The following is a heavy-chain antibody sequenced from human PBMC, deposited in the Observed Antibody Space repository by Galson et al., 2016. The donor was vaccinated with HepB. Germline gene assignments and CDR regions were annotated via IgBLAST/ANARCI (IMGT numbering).Heavy chain of an antibody. Sequence: SLRLSCAASGFSFRSYGMHWVRQAPGKGLEWVAAIGYDGSHRFYVDSVKGRFTISRDNSKNTLYLQMNSLRAEDTALYYCAKVPYYYDTSGGDFDIWGQGTMVIVSS. CDR3: AKVPYYYDTSGGDFDI. V-gene: IGHV3-30*18. CDR2: IGYDGSHR. D-gene: IGHD3-22*01. CDR1: GFSFRSYG. J-gene: IGHJ3*02.